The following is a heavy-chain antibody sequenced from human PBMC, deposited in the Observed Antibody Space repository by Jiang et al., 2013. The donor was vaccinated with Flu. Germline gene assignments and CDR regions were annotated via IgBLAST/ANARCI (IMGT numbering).Heavy chain of an antibody. CDR3: ASLSGTKYYFNY. D-gene: IGHD1-26*01. J-gene: IGHJ4*02. CDR1: GGSISSYY. CDR2: IHYSGSP. Sequence: PGLVKPSETLSLTCTVSGGSISSYYWSWIRQPPGKGLEWIGYIHYSGSPNYNPSLKSRVTISVDTSKNQVSLKLSSVTAADTAVYHCASLSGTKYYFNYWGQGTLVTVSS. V-gene: IGHV4-59*08.